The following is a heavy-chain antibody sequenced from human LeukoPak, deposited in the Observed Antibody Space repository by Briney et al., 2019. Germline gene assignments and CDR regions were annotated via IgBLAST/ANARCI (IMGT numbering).Heavy chain of an antibody. D-gene: IGHD6-13*01. J-gene: IGHJ4*02. CDR2: IIPIFGTA. V-gene: IGHV1-69*13. Sequence: SVKVSCKASGGTFSSYAISWVRQAPGQGLEWMGGIIPIFGTANYAQKFQGRVTITADESTSTAYMELSSLRSEDTAVYYCATGIAAAGPPNFDYWGQGTLVTVSS. CDR3: ATGIAAAGPPNFDY. CDR1: GGTFSSYA.